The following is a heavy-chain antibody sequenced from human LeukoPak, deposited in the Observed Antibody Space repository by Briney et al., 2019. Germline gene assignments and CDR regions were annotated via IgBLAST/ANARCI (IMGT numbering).Heavy chain of an antibody. CDR1: GFTFSSYW. CDR2: IKQDGSEK. Sequence: GGSLRLSCAASGFTFSSYWMSWVRQAPGKGLEWVANIKQDGSEKYYVDSVKGRFTISRDNAKNSLYLQMNSLRAEDTAVYYCARAPGIAVYAFDIWGQGTMVTVSS. CDR3: ARAPGIAVYAFDI. D-gene: IGHD6-19*01. J-gene: IGHJ3*02. V-gene: IGHV3-7*01.